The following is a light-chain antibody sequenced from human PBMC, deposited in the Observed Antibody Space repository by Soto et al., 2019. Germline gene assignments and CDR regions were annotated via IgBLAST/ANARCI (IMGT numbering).Light chain of an antibody. CDR1: SSDVGGYNY. J-gene: IGLJ2*01. CDR3: SSYTSSSTPYVV. CDR2: EVS. Sequence: QSVLTQPASVSGSPGQSITISCTGTSSDVGGYNYVSWYQQHPGKPPKLMIYEVSNRPSGVSNRFSGSKSGNTASLTISGLQAEDEADYYCSSYTSSSTPYVVFGGGTKLTVL. V-gene: IGLV2-14*01.